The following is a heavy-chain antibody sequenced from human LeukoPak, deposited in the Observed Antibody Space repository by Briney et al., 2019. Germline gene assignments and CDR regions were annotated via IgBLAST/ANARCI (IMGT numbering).Heavy chain of an antibody. V-gene: IGHV1-2*02. D-gene: IGHD2-2*01. Sequence: ASVKVSCKASGYTFTGYYMHWVRPAPGQGLEWMGWINPNSGGTNYAQKFQGRVTMTRDTSISTAYMELSRLRSDDTAVYYCARGAHIVVVPAAQLDYWGQGTLVTVSS. CDR3: ARGAHIVVVPAAQLDY. CDR1: GYTFTGYY. CDR2: INPNSGGT. J-gene: IGHJ4*02.